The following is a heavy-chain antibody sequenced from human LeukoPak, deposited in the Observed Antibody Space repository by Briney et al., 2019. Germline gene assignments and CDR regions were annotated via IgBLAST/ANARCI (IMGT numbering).Heavy chain of an antibody. Sequence: KPSETLSLTCAVCGGSFSGYYWSWIRQPPGKGLEWIGEINHSGSTNYNPSLKSRVTISVDTSKNQFSLKLSSVTAADTAVYYCARGHREVYYYYYGMDVWGQGTTVTVSS. CDR3: ARGHREVYYYYYGMDV. CDR2: INHSGST. J-gene: IGHJ6*02. CDR1: GGSFSGYY. V-gene: IGHV4-34*01.